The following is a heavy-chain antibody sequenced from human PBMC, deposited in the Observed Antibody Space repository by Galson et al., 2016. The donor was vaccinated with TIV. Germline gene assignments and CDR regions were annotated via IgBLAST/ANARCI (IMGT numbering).Heavy chain of an antibody. CDR1: GGTFSRSG. Sequence: SVKVSCKASGGTFSRSGIIWVRQAPGQGPEWMRRIIPLFAPPNYAQQFQGRVTITADESTDTAYVELNSLTSEDTAVYYCARATNYYDNWFDPWGQGTLVTVSS. D-gene: IGHD3-10*01. V-gene: IGHV1-69*13. CDR3: ARATNYYDNWFDP. J-gene: IGHJ5*02. CDR2: IIPLFAPP.